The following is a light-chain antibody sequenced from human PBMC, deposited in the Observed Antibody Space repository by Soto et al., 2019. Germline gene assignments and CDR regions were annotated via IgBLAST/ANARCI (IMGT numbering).Light chain of an antibody. CDR1: QDISNY. CDR2: DAS. Sequence: DIQMTQSPSSLSASVGDRVTITCQASQDISNYLNWYQQKPGKAPKLLIYDASNLETGVPSRFSGSGSGTAFTFTTSSLQPEDVATYYCQQYDRELTFGGGTKVEIK. J-gene: IGKJ4*01. V-gene: IGKV1-33*01. CDR3: QQYDRELT.